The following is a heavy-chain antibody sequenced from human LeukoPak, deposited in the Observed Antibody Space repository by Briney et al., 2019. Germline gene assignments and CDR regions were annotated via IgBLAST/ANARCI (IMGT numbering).Heavy chain of an antibody. Sequence: PGGSLRLSCVVSGFTFSSYWMDWVRQAPGKGLEWVASIKNDGSERYYVDSVRGRYTISRDNTKNSLFLQMSSLRAEDTAVYYCATDRGWRTSGYYLYYFEYWGQGTLVTFSS. CDR3: ATDRGWRTSGYYLYYFEY. CDR2: IKNDGSER. J-gene: IGHJ4*02. D-gene: IGHD3-3*01. V-gene: IGHV3-7*01. CDR1: GFTFSSYW.